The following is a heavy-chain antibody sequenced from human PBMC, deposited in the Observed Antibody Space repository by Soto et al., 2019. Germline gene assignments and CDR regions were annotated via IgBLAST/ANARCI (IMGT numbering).Heavy chain of an antibody. CDR2: ISAHNGNT. Sequence: QVHLVQSGAEVKKPGASVKVSCKASGYTFTSYGITWVRQAPGQGLEWMGWISAHNGNTDYAQKLQGRVIVTRDTSTITDYMKLRSLLSDDTAVYYCARGRYGDYWGQGALVTVSS. CDR1: GYTFTSYG. D-gene: IGHD1-1*01. V-gene: IGHV1-18*01. CDR3: ARGRYGDY. J-gene: IGHJ4*02.